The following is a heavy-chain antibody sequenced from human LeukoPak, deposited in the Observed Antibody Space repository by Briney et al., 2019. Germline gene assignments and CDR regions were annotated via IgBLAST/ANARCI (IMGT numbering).Heavy chain of an antibody. Sequence: GASVKVSCKASGYTFTGYYMHWVRQAPGRGLEWMGWINPNSGDTKYAQKFQGRVTMTRDTSISTAYMEVSRLTSDDTAIYYCARAGCGSGSHCADYYYGLDAWGQGTTATVSS. CDR2: INPNSGDT. D-gene: IGHD3-10*01. CDR1: GYTFTGYY. J-gene: IGHJ6*02. V-gene: IGHV1-2*02. CDR3: ARAGCGSGSHCADYYYGLDA.